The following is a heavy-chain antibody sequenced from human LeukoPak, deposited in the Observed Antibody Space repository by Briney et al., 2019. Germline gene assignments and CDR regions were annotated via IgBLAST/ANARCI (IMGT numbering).Heavy chain of an antibody. CDR1: GYTFTGYY. J-gene: IGHJ4*02. CDR3: ATGCSSTSCYTAPFDY. V-gene: IGHV1-2*02. CDR2: INPNSGGT. Sequence: ASVKVSCKASGYTFTGYYMLWVRQAPGQGLEWMGWINPNSGGTNYAQKFQGRVTMTRDTSISTAYMELSRLRSDDTAVYYCATGCSSTSCYTAPFDYWGQGTLVTVSS. D-gene: IGHD2-2*02.